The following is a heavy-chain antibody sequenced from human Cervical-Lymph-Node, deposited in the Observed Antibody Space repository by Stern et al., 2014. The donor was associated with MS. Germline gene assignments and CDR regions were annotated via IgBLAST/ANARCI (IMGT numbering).Heavy chain of an antibody. Sequence: VHLVESGGGVVQPGRTLRLSCAASGFAFRTYAMHWVRQAPGKGLEWVAVIWDDENKKYYADSVKGRFTISRDNSKNTMYLQMHSLRAEDTAVYYCARRASSGPLDSWGQGTLVTVSS. V-gene: IGHV3-33*01. J-gene: IGHJ4*02. D-gene: IGHD3-22*01. CDR3: ARRASSGPLDS. CDR2: IWDDENKK. CDR1: GFAFRTYA.